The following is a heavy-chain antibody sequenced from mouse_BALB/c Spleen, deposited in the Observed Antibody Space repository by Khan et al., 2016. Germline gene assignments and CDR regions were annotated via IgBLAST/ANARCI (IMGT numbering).Heavy chain of an antibody. J-gene: IGHJ3*01. CDR1: GFTFSDYY. CDR2: ISDGGSYT. D-gene: IGHD2-4*01. Sequence: GELVESGGGLVKPGGSLKLSCAASGFTFSDYYMYWVRQTPEKRLEWVATISDGGSYTYYPDSVKGRFTISRDNAKNNLYLQMSSLKSEDTAMYYYARGGLRGGAWFAYWGQGTLVTVSA. CDR3: ARGGLRGGAWFAY. V-gene: IGHV5-4*02.